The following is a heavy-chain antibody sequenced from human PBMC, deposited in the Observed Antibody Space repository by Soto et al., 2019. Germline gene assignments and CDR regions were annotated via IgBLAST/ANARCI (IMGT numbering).Heavy chain of an antibody. CDR3: ARAQGEYLRGTYCHYGVDV. D-gene: IGHD3-16*01. Sequence: SLRPSCAASGFTFNFYYMTWIRQAPGKGLECLSYISDNGRTISYADSVKGRFTISRDNARNSLYLQMNSLRDEDSAVYYCARAQGEYLRGTYCHYGVDVWGQGTTVTVSS. CDR2: ISDNGRTI. CDR1: GFTFNFYY. V-gene: IGHV3-11*01. J-gene: IGHJ6*02.